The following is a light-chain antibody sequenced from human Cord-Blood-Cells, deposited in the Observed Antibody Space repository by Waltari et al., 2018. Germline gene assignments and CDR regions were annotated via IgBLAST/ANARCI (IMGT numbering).Light chain of an antibody. Sequence: SALTQPASVSGSPAQSITISCTGTSSDVGGYNYVSWYQQHPGKAPKRMIYEVSNRPSGVSNRFSGSKSGNTASLTISGLQAEDEADYYCSSYTSSSTLVFGTGTKVTVL. J-gene: IGLJ1*01. V-gene: IGLV2-14*01. CDR1: SSDVGGYNY. CDR2: EVS. CDR3: SSYTSSSTLV.